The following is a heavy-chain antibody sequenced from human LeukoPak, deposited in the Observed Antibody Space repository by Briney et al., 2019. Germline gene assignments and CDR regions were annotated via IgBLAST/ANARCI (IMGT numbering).Heavy chain of an antibody. D-gene: IGHD6-13*01. J-gene: IGHJ6*02. Sequence: ASEVSCNASGYTFSDYYMLWVRRAPGQGLEWMGWINPNSGGTNYAQKFQGRVTMTRDMSISTAYMEVSRLTSDDTAVYYCARDPQYVSIAAAGTGYYYGMDVWGQGTTVTVSS. CDR1: GYTFSDYY. CDR2: INPNSGGT. V-gene: IGHV1-2*02. CDR3: ARDPQYVSIAAAGTGYYYGMDV.